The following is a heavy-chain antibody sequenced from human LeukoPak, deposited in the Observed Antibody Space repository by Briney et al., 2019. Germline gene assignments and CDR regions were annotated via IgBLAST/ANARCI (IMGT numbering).Heavy chain of an antibody. D-gene: IGHD3-9*01. CDR2: IRYDGSNK. V-gene: IGHV3-30*02. Sequence: GGSLRLSCAASGFTFSSYGMHWVRQAPGKGLEWVAFIRYDGSNKYYADSVKGRFTISRDNSKNTLYLQMNSLRAEDTAVYYCAKENYDILTGYSYYYYGMDVWGQGTTVTVSS. CDR1: GFTFSSYG. J-gene: IGHJ6*02. CDR3: AKENYDILTGYSYYYYGMDV.